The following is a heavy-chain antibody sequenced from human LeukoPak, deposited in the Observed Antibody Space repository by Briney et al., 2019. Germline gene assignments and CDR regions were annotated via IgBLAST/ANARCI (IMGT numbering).Heavy chain of an antibody. J-gene: IGHJ3*02. CDR3: AREATATDAFDI. CDR2: ISAYNGDT. CDR1: GYTFTSYG. Sequence: ASVKVSCKASGYTFTSYGISWVRQAPGQGLEWMGWISAYNGDTNYAQKLQGRVTMTTDTSTSTAYMELRSLRSDDTAVYYCAREATATDAFDIWGQGTMVTVSS. V-gene: IGHV1-18*01.